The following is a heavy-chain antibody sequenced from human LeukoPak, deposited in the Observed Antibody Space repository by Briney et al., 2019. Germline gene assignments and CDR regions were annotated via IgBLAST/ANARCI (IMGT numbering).Heavy chain of an antibody. CDR3: ATRTAGTAHFDY. V-gene: IGHV4-39*01. CDR2: IYYSGNT. D-gene: IGHD1-1*01. Sequence: SETLSLTCTVSGDSISSSSYYWGWIRQPPGKGLEWIASIYYSGNTYYNPSLKSRVTISIDTSKIQFSLKVNSVTAADTAVYYCATRTAGTAHFDYWGQGTLVTVSS. CDR1: GDSISSSSYY. J-gene: IGHJ4*02.